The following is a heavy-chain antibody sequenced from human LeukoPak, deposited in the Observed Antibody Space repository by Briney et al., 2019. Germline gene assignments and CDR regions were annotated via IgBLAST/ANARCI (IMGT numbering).Heavy chain of an antibody. Sequence: GGSLRLSCAASGFTFSSYAMSWVRQAPGKGPEWVSAISGSGGSTYYADSVKGRFTISRDNSKNTLYLQMNSLRAEDTAVYYCARRYYYDSSGYRYYYYGMDVWGQGTTVTVSS. D-gene: IGHD3-22*01. J-gene: IGHJ6*02. V-gene: IGHV3-23*01. CDR2: ISGSGGST. CDR1: GFTFSSYA. CDR3: ARRYYYDSSGYRYYYYGMDV.